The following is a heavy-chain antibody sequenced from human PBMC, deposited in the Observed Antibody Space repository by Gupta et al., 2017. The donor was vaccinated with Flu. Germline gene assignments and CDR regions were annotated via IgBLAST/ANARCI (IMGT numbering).Heavy chain of an antibody. V-gene: IGHV1-8*01. Sequence: INWVRQTPGQGLEWMGWMTPNSGNTGYPQKFQDRVTMTRNTSISTAYMELSSLISEDTAVYYCARGRLGHYFYGMDVWGQGTTVSVSS. CDR3: ARGRLGHYFYGMDV. CDR2: MTPNSGNT. J-gene: IGHJ6*02.